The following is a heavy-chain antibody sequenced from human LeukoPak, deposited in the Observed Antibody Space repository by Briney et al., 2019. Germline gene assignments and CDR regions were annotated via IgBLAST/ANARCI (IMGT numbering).Heavy chain of an antibody. Sequence: SETLSLTCAVYGGSFSGYYWSWIRQPPGEGLEWIGEIDHSGGTHNNPSLMSRVTISVDTSKIQFSLKLTSVTGADTGVYYCAKPGGFFLYYMDVWGKGTTVTVSS. CDR3: AKPGGFFLYYMDV. CDR1: GGSFSGYY. D-gene: IGHD1-14*01. J-gene: IGHJ6*03. V-gene: IGHV4-34*01. CDR2: IDHSGGT.